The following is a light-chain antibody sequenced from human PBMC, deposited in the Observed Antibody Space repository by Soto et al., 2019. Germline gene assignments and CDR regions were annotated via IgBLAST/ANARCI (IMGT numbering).Light chain of an antibody. CDR1: SSDVGGYNY. Sequence: QSVLTQPRSLSGSPGQSVTISCTGTSSDVGGYNYVSWYQQHPGKAPKLMIYDVSKRPSGVPDRFSGSKSGNTASLTISGLQAEDEADYYCCSYGGSYPYVFGTGTKVTVL. V-gene: IGLV2-11*01. J-gene: IGLJ1*01. CDR3: CSYGGSYPYV. CDR2: DVS.